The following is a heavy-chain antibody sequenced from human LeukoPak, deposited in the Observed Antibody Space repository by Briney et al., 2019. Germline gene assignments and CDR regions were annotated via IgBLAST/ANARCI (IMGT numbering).Heavy chain of an antibody. CDR3: VRHRTASDY. CDR2: IRSKANSYAT. D-gene: IGHD1-1*01. CDR1: GFTFSGSA. V-gene: IGHV3-73*01. J-gene: IGHJ4*02. Sequence: GGSLRLSCAASGFTFSGSAMHWVRQASGKGLEWVGRIRSKANSYATAYAASVKGRFTISRDNAKNSLYLQMSSLRAEDTAVYYCVRHRTASDYWGQGALVTVSS.